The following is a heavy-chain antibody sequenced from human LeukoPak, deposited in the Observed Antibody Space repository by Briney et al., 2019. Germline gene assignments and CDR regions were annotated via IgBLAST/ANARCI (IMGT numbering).Heavy chain of an antibody. CDR1: GFTFGSHA. CDR2: IFGSGGSP. Sequence: QTGGSLRLSCEASGFTFGSHAMYWVRQAPGKGLEWVAGIFGSGGSPGYADSVKGRFTISRDNSRNTVYLQINSLRADDTAVYYCGKTTVGYSSGQKPAWPVDYWGQGTLVTVSS. V-gene: IGHV3-23*01. D-gene: IGHD5-18*01. CDR3: GKTTVGYSSGQKPAWPVDY. J-gene: IGHJ4*02.